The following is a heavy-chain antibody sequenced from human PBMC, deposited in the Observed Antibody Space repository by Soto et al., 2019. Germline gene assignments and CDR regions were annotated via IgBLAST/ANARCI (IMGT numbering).Heavy chain of an antibody. V-gene: IGHV3-48*02. CDR2: ITNSGTTT. CDR1: GFTFSSYS. CDR3: ARDLNWGFDY. Sequence: PGGSLRLSCAASGFTFSSYSMNWVRQAPGKGLEWVSYITNSGTTTSYAASVKGRFTISRDNAKNSLYLQMNSLRDEDMAVYYCARDLNWGFDYWGRGTLVTVS. D-gene: IGHD7-27*01. J-gene: IGHJ4*02.